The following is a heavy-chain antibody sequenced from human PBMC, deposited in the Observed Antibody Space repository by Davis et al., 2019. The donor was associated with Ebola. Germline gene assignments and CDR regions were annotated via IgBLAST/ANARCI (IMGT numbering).Heavy chain of an antibody. CDR2: ISYDGSNK. Sequence: GESLKISCAASGFTFSSYWMSWVRQAPGKGLEWVAVISYDGSNKYYADSVKGRFTISRDNSKNTLYLQMNSLRAEDTAVYYCAKGDCSGGSCYGVDVWGQGTTVTVS. D-gene: IGHD2-15*01. J-gene: IGHJ6*02. CDR3: AKGDCSGGSCYGVDV. V-gene: IGHV3-30*18. CDR1: GFTFSSYW.